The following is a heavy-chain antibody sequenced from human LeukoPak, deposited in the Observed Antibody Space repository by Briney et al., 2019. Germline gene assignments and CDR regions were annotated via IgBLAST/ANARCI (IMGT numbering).Heavy chain of an antibody. Sequence: SVKVSCKASGYTFTTYAINWVRQAPGQGLEWMGRINPILGIATYAQKFQGRVTITTDKATSTAYMDLSSLRSEDTAVYYCARQYCSSISCYVNVVYWGQGALVTVSS. V-gene: IGHV1-69*04. CDR1: GYTFTTYA. CDR3: ARQYCSSISCYVNVVY. J-gene: IGHJ4*02. D-gene: IGHD2-2*01. CDR2: INPILGIA.